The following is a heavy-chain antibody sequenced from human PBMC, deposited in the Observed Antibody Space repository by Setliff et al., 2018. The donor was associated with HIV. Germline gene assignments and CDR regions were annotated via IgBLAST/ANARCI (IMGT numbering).Heavy chain of an antibody. CDR3: ARDSYYNFWTSYYSTMDV. J-gene: IGHJ6*02. Sequence: ASVKVSCKTSGYSFTSHHMHWVRLVSGQGLQWMGMINPSDDSRRYAQRFHGRVTMTRDTSTSTVYMELSSLRSEDTAVCYCARDSYYNFWTSYYSTMDVWGQGTTVTVSS. CDR1: GYSFTSHH. D-gene: IGHD3-3*01. CDR2: INPSDDSR. V-gene: IGHV1-46*01.